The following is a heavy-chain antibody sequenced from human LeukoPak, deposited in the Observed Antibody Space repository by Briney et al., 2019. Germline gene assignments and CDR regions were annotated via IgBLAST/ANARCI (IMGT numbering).Heavy chain of an antibody. J-gene: IGHJ3*02. CDR2: IKSKADGGTT. CDR1: GFTFINAW. Sequence: PGGSLRLSCSASGFTFINAWMTWVRQAPGKGLEWVGRIKSKADGGTTDYAAPVKGRFTISRDDSKNTLSLQMNSLKTEDTAVYYCTTVKEANDAFDIWGQGTTVTVSP. V-gene: IGHV3-15*01. CDR3: TTVKEANDAFDI.